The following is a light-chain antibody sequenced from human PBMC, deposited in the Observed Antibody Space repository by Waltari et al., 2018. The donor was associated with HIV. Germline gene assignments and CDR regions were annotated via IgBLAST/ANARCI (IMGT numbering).Light chain of an antibody. J-gene: IGKJ1*01. CDR3: QQYNHWPWT. Sequence: ELVMTQSPDTLSVSPGERATLSCRASQSVTTNLAWYQQKPGQAPRLLFYGSSTRATGLPDRFSGSGSGTEFTLTISSLQSEDSAVYYCQQYNHWPWTFGQGTTVEIK. CDR2: GSS. V-gene: IGKV3-15*01. CDR1: QSVTTN.